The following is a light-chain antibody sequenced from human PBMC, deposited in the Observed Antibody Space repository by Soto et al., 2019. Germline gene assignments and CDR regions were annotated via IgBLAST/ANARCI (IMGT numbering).Light chain of an antibody. CDR2: DGS. CDR3: QQYKDYPFT. J-gene: IGKJ3*01. CDR1: QNIRGW. V-gene: IGKV1-5*01. Sequence: DIPMTQSPSTLSASVGDRVSITCRASQNIRGWLAWYQQKPGKAPKLLIYDGSSLQSGVPSRFSGRESGAEFTLTISGLQPDDFATYYCQQYKDYPFTFCPGTKVETK.